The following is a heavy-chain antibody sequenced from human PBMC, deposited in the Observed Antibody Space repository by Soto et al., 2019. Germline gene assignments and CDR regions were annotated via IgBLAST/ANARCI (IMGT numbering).Heavy chain of an antibody. V-gene: IGHV3-30*18. CDR1: GFTFSSYG. Sequence: QVQLVESGGGVVQPGRSLRLSCAASGFTFSSYGMHWVRQAPGKGLEWVAVISYDGSNKYYADSVKGRFTISRDNSKNTLYLQMNSLRAEDTAVYYWAKESPTYFDYWGQGTLVTVSS. CDR2: ISYDGSNK. CDR3: AKESPTYFDY. J-gene: IGHJ4*02.